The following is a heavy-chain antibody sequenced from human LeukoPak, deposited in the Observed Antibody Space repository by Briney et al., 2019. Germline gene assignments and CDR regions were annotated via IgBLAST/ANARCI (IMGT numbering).Heavy chain of an antibody. J-gene: IGHJ3*02. CDR1: GFTFSSYA. V-gene: IGHV3-30-3*01. Sequence: GGSLRLSCAASGFTFSSYAMHWVRQAPGKGLEWVAVISYDGSNKYYADSVKGRFTISRDNSKNTLYLQMNSLKTEDTAVYYCTTEKPMGYYDSSGYSNYGDAFDIWGQGTMVTVSS. CDR3: TTEKPMGYYDSSGYSNYGDAFDI. D-gene: IGHD3-22*01. CDR2: ISYDGSNK.